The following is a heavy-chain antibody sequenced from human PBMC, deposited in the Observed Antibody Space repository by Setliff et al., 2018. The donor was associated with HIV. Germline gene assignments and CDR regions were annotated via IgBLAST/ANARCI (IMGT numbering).Heavy chain of an antibody. J-gene: IGHJ1*01. V-gene: IGHV1-69*10. CDR2: IIPHLGLT. CDR3: AGEYGAGFEH. D-gene: IGHD4-17*01. CDR1: GGTFDKYA. Sequence: SVKVSCKASGGTFDKYAINWVRQAPGQGLEWMGGIIPHLGLTNYAHNFLGRVTVTADTSTNTAFMDLSSLRFDDTAVYYCAGEYGAGFEHWGRGTLVTVSS.